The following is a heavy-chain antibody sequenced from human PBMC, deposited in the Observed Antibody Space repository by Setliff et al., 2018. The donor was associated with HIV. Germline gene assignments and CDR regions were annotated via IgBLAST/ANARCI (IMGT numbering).Heavy chain of an antibody. J-gene: IGHJ4*02. Sequence: LRLSCAASGFTFSSYSMNWVRQAPGKGLEWVSSISSSSSYIYYADSVKGRFTISRDNAKNSLYQQMNSLRAEDTAVYYCARDPSQDYGGSDWGQGTLVTVSS. CDR3: ARDPSQDYGGSD. CDR2: ISSSSSYI. CDR1: GFTFSSYS. V-gene: IGHV3-21*01. D-gene: IGHD4-17*01.